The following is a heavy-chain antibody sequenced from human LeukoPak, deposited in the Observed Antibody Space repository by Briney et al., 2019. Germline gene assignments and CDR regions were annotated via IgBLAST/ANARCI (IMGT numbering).Heavy chain of an antibody. J-gene: IGHJ4*02. CDR3: AGLDTAMITSSDY. D-gene: IGHD5-18*01. CDR2: ITGNGANT. V-gene: IGHV3-23*01. CDR1: GFTFSSYG. Sequence: GGSLRLSCAASGFTFSSYGMSWVRQAPGKGLEWVSAITGNGANTFYADSVKGRFTISRDNSKNTMYLQMNSLRVEDTAVYYCAGLDTAMITSSDYWGQGTLVTVSS.